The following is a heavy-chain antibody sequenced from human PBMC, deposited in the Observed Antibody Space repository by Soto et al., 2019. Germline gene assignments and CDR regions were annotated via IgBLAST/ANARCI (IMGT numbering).Heavy chain of an antibody. Sequence: GGSLRLSCSASAINFRSYAMSWVRQAPGKGLEWVSAVGGSGSDTYYADSVKGRFTISRDDSKNTLYLHMSSLRVEDXAIYHCVKRQSFDFWSGYLPFFXYWGQGTPVTVSS. CDR1: AINFRSYA. D-gene: IGHD3-3*01. CDR3: VKRQSFDFWSGYLPFFXY. J-gene: IGHJ4*02. V-gene: IGHV3-23*01. CDR2: VGGSGSDT.